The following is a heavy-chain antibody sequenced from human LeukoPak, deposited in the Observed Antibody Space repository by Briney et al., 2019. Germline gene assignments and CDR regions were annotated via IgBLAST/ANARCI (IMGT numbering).Heavy chain of an antibody. D-gene: IGHD3-22*01. CDR3: ARSDYYDSSVDY. CDR1: GFTVSSNY. V-gene: IGHV3-11*04. J-gene: IGHJ4*02. CDR2: ISSSGSTI. Sequence: PGGPLRLSCAASGFTVSSNYMSWVRQAPGKGLEWVSYISSSGSTIYYADSVKGRFTISRDNAKNSLYLQMSSLRAEDTAVYYCARSDYYDSSVDYWGQGTLVTVSS.